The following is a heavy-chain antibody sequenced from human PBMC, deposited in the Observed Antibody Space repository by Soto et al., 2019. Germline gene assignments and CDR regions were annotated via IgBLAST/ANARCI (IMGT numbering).Heavy chain of an antibody. CDR1: GGSISSGGYY. J-gene: IGHJ5*02. V-gene: IGHV4-31*03. Sequence: QVQLQESGPGLVKPSQTLSLTCTVSGGSISSGGYYWSWIRQHPGKGLEWIGYIYYSGSTYYNPSLTSRITSSVETSKNQYYLKLCSVTAEDTAVYYCARCYDCSGYNWFDPWGQETMVTLSS. CDR2: IYYSGST. D-gene: IGHD3-22*01. CDR3: ARCYDCSGYNWFDP.